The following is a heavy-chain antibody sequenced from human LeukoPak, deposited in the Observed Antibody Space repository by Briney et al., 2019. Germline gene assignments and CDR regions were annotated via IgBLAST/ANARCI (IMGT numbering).Heavy chain of an antibody. CDR2: ISGSGGST. J-gene: IGHJ6*03. Sequence: GGSLRPSCAASGFTFSSYAMSWVRQAPGRGLEWVSAISGSGGSTYYADSVKGRFTISRDNSKNTLYLQMNSLRAEDTAVYYCAKGCSSTSCLYYYYMDVWGKGTTVTVSS. D-gene: IGHD2-2*01. CDR3: AKGCSSTSCLYYYYMDV. CDR1: GFTFSSYA. V-gene: IGHV3-23*01.